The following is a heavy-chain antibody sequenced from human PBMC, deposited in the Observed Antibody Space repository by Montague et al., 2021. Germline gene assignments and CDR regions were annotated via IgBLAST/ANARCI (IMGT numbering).Heavy chain of an antibody. D-gene: IGHD3-10*01. CDR1: GFRFDDYT. CDR2: ISWNSNTI. CDR3: AKEKAIALVPGLDF. V-gene: IGHV3-9*01. J-gene: IGHJ4*02. Sequence: SLRLSCVASGFRFDDYTMHWVRQVPGKGLEWVSGISWNSNTIDYVDSVKGRFTISRDHAKNPLYLEMNSLRAEDTALYFCAKEKAIALVPGLDFWGQGTQVTVSS.